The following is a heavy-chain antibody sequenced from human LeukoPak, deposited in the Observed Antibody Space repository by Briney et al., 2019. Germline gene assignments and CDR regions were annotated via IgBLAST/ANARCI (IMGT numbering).Heavy chain of an antibody. J-gene: IGHJ4*02. Sequence: SQSLSLTCTVSGGSINSGAYYWSWIRQHPEKGLEWMGYIYYRGSTYYNPSLKSRVTISVDTSKNQFSLKLSSVTAADTAVYYCAREVYDSSGYYPYYFDYWGQGTLVTVSS. CDR2: IYYRGST. CDR3: AREVYDSSGYYPYYFDY. V-gene: IGHV4-31*03. D-gene: IGHD3-22*01. CDR1: GGSINSGAYY.